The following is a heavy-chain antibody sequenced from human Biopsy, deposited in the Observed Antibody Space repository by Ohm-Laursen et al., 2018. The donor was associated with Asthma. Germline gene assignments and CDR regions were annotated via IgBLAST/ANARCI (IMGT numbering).Heavy chain of an antibody. V-gene: IGHV1-69*15. Sequence: ASSVKVSCKASGGTFSSNSINWVRQAPGQGLEWMGRIIPIFGPTNYAQKFQGRVTISADDSTSTAYMGLSSLSSEDTALYYCARGPEYVRSSGALDYWGQGTLVTVSS. CDR1: GGTFSSNS. J-gene: IGHJ4*02. D-gene: IGHD2-2*01. CDR3: ARGPEYVRSSGALDY. CDR2: IIPIFGPT.